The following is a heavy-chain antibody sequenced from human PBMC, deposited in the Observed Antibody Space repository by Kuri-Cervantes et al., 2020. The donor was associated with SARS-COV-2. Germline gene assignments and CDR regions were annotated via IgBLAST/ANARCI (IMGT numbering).Heavy chain of an antibody. J-gene: IGHJ3*02. CDR3: ARDSEFTRDAFEI. Sequence: SVKVSCKASGGTLSTYTVTWVRQAPGQGLEWMGRIIPVLRVENYAQKFQGRVTITADKSTNTVYMELTSLRSEDTAVYYCARDSEFTRDAFEIWGQGTMVTVSS. CDR2: IIPVLRVE. V-gene: IGHV1-69*04. CDR1: GGTLSTYT.